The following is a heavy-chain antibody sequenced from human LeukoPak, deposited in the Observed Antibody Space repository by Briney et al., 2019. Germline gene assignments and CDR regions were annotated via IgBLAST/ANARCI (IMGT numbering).Heavy chain of an antibody. Sequence: SVKVSCKASGGTFSSYAISGVRQAPGQGLEWMGGIIPIFGTANYAQKFQGRVTITTDESTSTAYMELSSLRSEDTAVYYCARSGGYCSSTSCYGGFDYWGQGTLVTVSS. CDR3: ARSGGYCSSTSCYGGFDY. CDR1: GGTFSSYA. CDR2: IIPIFGTA. D-gene: IGHD2-2*01. V-gene: IGHV1-69*05. J-gene: IGHJ4*02.